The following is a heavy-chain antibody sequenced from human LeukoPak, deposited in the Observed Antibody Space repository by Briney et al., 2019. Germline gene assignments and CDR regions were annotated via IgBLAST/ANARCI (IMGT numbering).Heavy chain of an antibody. CDR1: GGTFSSYA. V-gene: IGHV1-69*06. Sequence: ASVKVSCKASGGTFSSYAISWVRQAPGQGLEWMGGIIPIFGTANYAQKFQGRVTITADKSTSTAYMELSSLRSEDTAVYYCARQDLGYCSGGSCYALDYWGQGTLDTVSS. D-gene: IGHD2-15*01. CDR2: IIPIFGTA. CDR3: ARQDLGYCSGGSCYALDY. J-gene: IGHJ4*02.